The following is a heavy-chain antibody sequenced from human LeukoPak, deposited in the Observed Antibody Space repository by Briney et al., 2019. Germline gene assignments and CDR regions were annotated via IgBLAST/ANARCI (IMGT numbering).Heavy chain of an antibody. CDR1: GLTVNSKY. D-gene: IGHD3-3*01. V-gene: IGHV3-53*01. Sequence: GGSLRLSCAASGLTVNSKYMSWVRQAPGKGLEWVSIIYSGGSTNYADSVKGRFTISRDNSKNTVYLQMNSLRAEDTAVYYCTRDRVPNYDFWRGDAFDIWGQGTMVTVSS. CDR3: TRDRVPNYDFWRGDAFDI. CDR2: IYSGGST. J-gene: IGHJ3*02.